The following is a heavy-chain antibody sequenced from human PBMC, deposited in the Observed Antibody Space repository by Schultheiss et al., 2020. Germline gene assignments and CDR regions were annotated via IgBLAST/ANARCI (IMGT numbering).Heavy chain of an antibody. V-gene: IGHV4-39*07. J-gene: IGHJ5*02. D-gene: IGHD3-3*01. CDR1: GGSISSSSYY. Sequence: SETLSLTCTVSGGSISSSSYYWGWIRQPPGKGLEWIGSIYYSGSTNYNPSLKSRVTISVDTSKNQFSLKLSSVTAADTAVYYCARIGALEWLSSHWFDPWGQGTLVTVSS. CDR3: ARIGALEWLSSHWFDP. CDR2: IYYSGST.